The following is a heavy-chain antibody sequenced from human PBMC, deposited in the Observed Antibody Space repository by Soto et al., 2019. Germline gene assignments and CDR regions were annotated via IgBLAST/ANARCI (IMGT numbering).Heavy chain of an antibody. V-gene: IGHV3-48*01. J-gene: IGHJ5*02. CDR2: ISSSSSTI. CDR3: GRHTERIAEIGWFDP. Sequence: EVQLVESGGGLVQPGGSLRLSCAASGFTFSSYSMNWVRQAPGKGLEWVSYISSSSSTIYYADSVKGRFTISRDNAKNALYLPMKRLRAADTAGYYCGRHTERIAEIGWFDPWGQGILVTVPS. D-gene: IGHD6-13*01. CDR1: GFTFSSYS.